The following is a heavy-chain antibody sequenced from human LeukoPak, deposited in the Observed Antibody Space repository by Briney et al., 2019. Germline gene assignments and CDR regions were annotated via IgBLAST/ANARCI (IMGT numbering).Heavy chain of an antibody. Sequence: GRSLRLSCAASGFTFSSYGMHWVRQAPGKGLEWVAVISYDGSNQYYADSVKGRFTISRDNSKNTLYLQMNSLRGADTAVYYCAKDYYWGQGTLVTVSS. V-gene: IGHV3-30*18. CDR3: AKDYY. CDR1: GFTFSSYG. CDR2: ISYDGSNQ. J-gene: IGHJ4*02.